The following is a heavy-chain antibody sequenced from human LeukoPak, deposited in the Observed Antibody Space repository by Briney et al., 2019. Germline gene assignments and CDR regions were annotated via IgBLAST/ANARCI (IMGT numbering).Heavy chain of an antibody. Sequence: GGSLRLSCAASGFTVSSNYMSWVRQAPGKGLEWVSVIYSGGSTYYADSVKGRFTISRDNAKNSLYLQMNSLRAEDTAVYYCARDNSFGGWYGVWGQGTLVTVSS. J-gene: IGHJ4*02. CDR1: GFTVSSNY. D-gene: IGHD6-19*01. V-gene: IGHV3-53*01. CDR2: IYSGGST. CDR3: ARDNSFGGWYGV.